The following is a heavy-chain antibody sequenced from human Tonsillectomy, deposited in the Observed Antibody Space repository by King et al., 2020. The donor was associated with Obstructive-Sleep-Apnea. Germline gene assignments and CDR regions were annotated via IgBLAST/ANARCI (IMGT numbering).Heavy chain of an antibody. D-gene: IGHD1-20*01. CDR1: GFTFDDYA. V-gene: IGHV3-9*01. J-gene: IGHJ2*01. CDR3: AKDIFALTGNWFFDL. CDR2: ISWNGDTI. Sequence: VQLVESGGGLVQPGRSLRLSCAASGFTFDDYAMHWVRQAPGKGLEWVSGISWNGDTIGYGDSVRGRFTISRDNAENSLYLEMNSLRPEDTALYYCAKDIFALTGNWFFDLWGRGTLVSVSS.